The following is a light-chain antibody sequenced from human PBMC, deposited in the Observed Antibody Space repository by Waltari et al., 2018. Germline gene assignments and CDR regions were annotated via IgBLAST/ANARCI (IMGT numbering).Light chain of an antibody. V-gene: IGKV4-1*01. CDR3: QQYYITPLS. J-gene: IGKJ4*01. CDR2: WAS. CDR1: QSLFYSPNNKNY. Sequence: DVVMTQSPDFLALSLGERATIHRKSSQSLFYSPNNKNYFAWYQQKPGQPPKLLIYWASTRESGVPDRFSGSGSGTDFTLTISSLQAEDVAIYFCQQYYITPLSFGGGTRVEIK.